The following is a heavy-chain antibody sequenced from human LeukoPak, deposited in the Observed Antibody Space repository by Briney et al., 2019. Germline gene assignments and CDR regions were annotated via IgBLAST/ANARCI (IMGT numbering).Heavy chain of an antibody. D-gene: IGHD2-15*01. Sequence: GGSLRLSCAASGFIFADYTMHWVRQTPGKGLEWVSVIGWDGGSIAYADSVKGRFTVSRDNGKSSLHLQMNSLRSDDTAFYYCAMGDGSGAYLSLDHWGQGTLVTVSS. CDR1: GFIFADYT. V-gene: IGHV3-43*01. J-gene: IGHJ4*02. CDR2: IGWDGGSI. CDR3: AMGDGSGAYLSLDH.